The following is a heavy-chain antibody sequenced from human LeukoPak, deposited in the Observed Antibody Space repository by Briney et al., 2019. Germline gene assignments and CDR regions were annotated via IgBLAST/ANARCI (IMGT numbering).Heavy chain of an antibody. J-gene: IGHJ4*02. V-gene: IGHV4-59*11. D-gene: IGHD3-10*01. CDR3: ARGIPMANLVFDF. CDR2: ILYGGSS. Sequence: PLETLSLTCSVSGYSISSHYWSWIRQPPGKELEWVGYILYGGSSSYNPSLRSRVTMSFYTSKNQFSLQLSSVTAADTAVYYCARGIPMANLVFDFWGQGTLVTVSS. CDR1: GYSISSHY.